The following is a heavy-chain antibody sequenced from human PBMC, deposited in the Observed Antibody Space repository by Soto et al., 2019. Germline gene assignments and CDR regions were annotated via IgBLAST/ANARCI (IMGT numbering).Heavy chain of an antibody. CDR2: IWYDGNNK. D-gene: IGHD3-10*01. CDR1: GFTFSSYG. CDR3: AKLALLWFGELIGPPDAFDI. V-gene: IGHV3-30*02. J-gene: IGHJ3*02. Sequence: GGSLRLSCAASGFTFSSYGMHWVRQAPGKGLEWVAVIWYDGNNKYYADSVKGRFTISRDNSKNTLYLQMNSLRAEDTAVYYCAKLALLWFGELIGPPDAFDIWGQGTMVTVSS.